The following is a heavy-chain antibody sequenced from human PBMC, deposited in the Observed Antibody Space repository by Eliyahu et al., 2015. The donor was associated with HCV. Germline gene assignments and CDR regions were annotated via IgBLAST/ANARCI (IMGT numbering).Heavy chain of an antibody. CDR1: GFTFTXYW. Sequence: EVQLVQSGGGLVHPGGSLRLSCEASGFTFTXYWMHWVRRAPGKGLMWVSRIKSDGTHINYADSVRGRFIISRDNAKKTLFLQMNNLKVEDTGTYYCTRDRDDYSVTYSHYGLDVWGQGTTVTVSS. J-gene: IGHJ6*02. CDR2: IKSDGTHI. V-gene: IGHV3-74*01. CDR3: TRDRDDYSVTYSHYGLDV. D-gene: IGHD3-16*01.